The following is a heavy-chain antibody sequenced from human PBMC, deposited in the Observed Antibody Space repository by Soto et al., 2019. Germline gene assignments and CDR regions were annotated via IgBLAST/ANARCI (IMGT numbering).Heavy chain of an antibody. Sequence: AASVKVSCKASGYTFTGYYMHWVRQAPGQGLEWMGWINPNSGGTNYAQKFQGRVTMTRDTSISTAYMELSRLRSDDTAVYYCARDKGYGDYSSFDYWGQGTLVTVSS. CDR2: INPNSGGT. CDR3: ARDKGYGDYSSFDY. J-gene: IGHJ4*02. V-gene: IGHV1-2*02. CDR1: GYTFTGYY. D-gene: IGHD4-17*01.